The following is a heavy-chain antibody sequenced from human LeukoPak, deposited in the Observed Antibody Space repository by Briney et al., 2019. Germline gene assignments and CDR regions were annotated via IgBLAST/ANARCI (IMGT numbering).Heavy chain of an antibody. CDR2: IKQDGSEK. V-gene: IGHV3-7*01. D-gene: IGHD1-26*01. J-gene: IGHJ4*02. CDR3: TRTRSSYCRDY. Sequence: GGSLGLSCAASGFTFSSYWMTWVRQAPGKGLEWVANIKQDGSEKYYVDSVKGRFTISRGNAESSLYLQMHSLRAEDTAVYYCTRTRSSYCRDYWGQGTRVTVSS. CDR1: GFTFSSYW.